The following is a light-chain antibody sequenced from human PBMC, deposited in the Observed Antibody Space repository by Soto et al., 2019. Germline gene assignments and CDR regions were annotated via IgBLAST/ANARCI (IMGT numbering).Light chain of an antibody. CDR3: QQYSRLWT. CDR2: QVS. CDR1: QNINNY. V-gene: IGKV1-5*03. J-gene: IGKJ1*01. Sequence: DIQMTQSPSTLSASVGDRVTITCRATQNINNYLAWYQQKPGKAPNLLIYQVSSLESGVPSRFSGSGSGTEFTLTISSVQSDDFATYYCQQYSRLWTFGQGTKVDIK.